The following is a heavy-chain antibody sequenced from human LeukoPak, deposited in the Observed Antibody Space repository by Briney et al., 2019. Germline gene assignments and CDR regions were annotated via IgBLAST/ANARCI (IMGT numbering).Heavy chain of an antibody. Sequence: GGSLRLSCAASGFTFSGYWKHWVRQAPGKGLVWVSRINSDGSSTSYADSVKGRFTISRDNAKNTLYLQMNSLRAEDTAVYYCARGPHPSYGSGSYYNGLFDYWGQGTLVTVSS. CDR2: INSDGSST. D-gene: IGHD3-10*01. CDR3: ARGPHPSYGSGSYYNGLFDY. CDR1: GFTFSGYW. J-gene: IGHJ4*02. V-gene: IGHV3-74*01.